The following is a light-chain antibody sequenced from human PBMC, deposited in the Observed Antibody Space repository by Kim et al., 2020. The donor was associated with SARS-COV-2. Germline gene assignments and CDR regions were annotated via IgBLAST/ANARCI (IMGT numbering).Light chain of an antibody. J-gene: IGLJ3*02. CDR3: QTSDSSIVV. CDR2: EDI. Sequence: SYELTQPPSVSVSPGQAATITCSGDKLEEKFVSWFRQKPGQSPVLVIYEDIKRPSGIPERISGSTSGNTATLTIGGTQAMDEADYYCQTSDSSIVVFGGGTQLTVL. CDR1: KLEEKF. V-gene: IGLV3-1*01.